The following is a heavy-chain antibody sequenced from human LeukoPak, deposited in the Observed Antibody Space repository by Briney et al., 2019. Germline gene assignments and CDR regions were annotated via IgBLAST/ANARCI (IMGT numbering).Heavy chain of an antibody. D-gene: IGHD2-21*01. CDR1: GYTFTGYY. J-gene: IGHJ4*02. CDR2: ISAYNGNT. CDR3: ARVAVVPAPFDY. Sequence: ASVKVSCKASGYTFTGYYMHWVRQAPRQGLEWMGWISAYNGNTNYAQKLQGRVTMTTDTSTSTAYMELRSLRSDDTAVYYCARVAVVPAPFDYWGQGTLVTVSS. V-gene: IGHV1-18*04.